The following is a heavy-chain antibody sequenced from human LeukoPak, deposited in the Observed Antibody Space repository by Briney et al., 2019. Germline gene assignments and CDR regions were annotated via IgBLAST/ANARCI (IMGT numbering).Heavy chain of an antibody. D-gene: IGHD6-19*01. Sequence: SQTLSLTCTVSGGSISSGSYYWSWIRQPAGKGLEWIGRIYTSGSTNYNPSLKSRVTISVDTSKNQFSLKLSSVTAADTAVYYCARTRNWFPFSGGRAFDIWGQGTMVTVSS. CDR1: GGSISSGSYY. CDR3: ARTRNWFPFSGGRAFDI. V-gene: IGHV4-61*02. CDR2: IYTSGST. J-gene: IGHJ3*02.